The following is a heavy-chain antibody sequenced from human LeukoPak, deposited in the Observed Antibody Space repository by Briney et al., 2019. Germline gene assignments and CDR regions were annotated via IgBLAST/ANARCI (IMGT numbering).Heavy chain of an antibody. V-gene: IGHV1-18*01. CDR3: ARERNYDILTGLDAFDI. CDR2: ISAYNGNT. CDR1: GYTFTSYG. Sequence: VASVKVSCKASGYTFTSYGISWVRQAPGQGLEWMGWISAYNGNTNYAQKLQGRVTMTTDTSTSTAYMELRSLRSDDTAVYYCARERNYDILTGLDAFDIWGQGTMVTVSS. D-gene: IGHD3-9*01. J-gene: IGHJ3*02.